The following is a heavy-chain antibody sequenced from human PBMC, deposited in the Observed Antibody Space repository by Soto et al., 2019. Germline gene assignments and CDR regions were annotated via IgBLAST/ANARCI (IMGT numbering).Heavy chain of an antibody. CDR3: AREYLRRIHASPGRTLDY. CDR2: ISYDGSNK. Sequence: GGSLRLSCAASGFTFSSYAMHWVRQAPGKGLEWVAVISYDGSNKYYADSVKGRFTISRDNSKNTLYLQMNSLRAEDTAVYYCAREYLRRIHASPGRTLDYWGQGTLVTVSS. CDR1: GFTFSSYA. V-gene: IGHV3-30-3*01. D-gene: IGHD1-1*01. J-gene: IGHJ4*02.